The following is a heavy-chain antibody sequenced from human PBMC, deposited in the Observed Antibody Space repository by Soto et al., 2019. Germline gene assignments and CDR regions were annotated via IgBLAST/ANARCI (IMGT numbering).Heavy chain of an antibody. D-gene: IGHD6-6*01. CDR2: IIPIFGTA. CDR3: ARDKGYSSSPHYYYYGMDV. CDR1: GGTFSSYA. J-gene: IGHJ6*02. Sequence: QVQLVQSGAEVKKPGSSVKVSCKASGGTFSSYAISWVRQAPGQGLEWMGGIIPIFGTANYAQKFQGRVTITADESTSTAYMELSSLRSEDTAVYYCARDKGYSSSPHYYYYGMDVWGQGTTVTVSS. V-gene: IGHV1-69*01.